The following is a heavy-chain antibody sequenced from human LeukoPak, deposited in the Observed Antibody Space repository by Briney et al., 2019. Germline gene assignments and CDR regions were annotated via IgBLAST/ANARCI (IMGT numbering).Heavy chain of an antibody. CDR2: IIPIFGTA. D-gene: IGHD4-17*01. CDR3: ARGGDYGDYVGYYYGMDV. Sequence: SVKVSCKASGGTFISYAISWVRQAPGQGLEWMGGIIPIFGTANYAQKFQGRVTITADESTSTAYMELSSLRSEDTAVYYCARGGDYGDYVGYYYGMDVWGQGTTVTVSS. V-gene: IGHV1-69*13. J-gene: IGHJ6*02. CDR1: GGTFISYA.